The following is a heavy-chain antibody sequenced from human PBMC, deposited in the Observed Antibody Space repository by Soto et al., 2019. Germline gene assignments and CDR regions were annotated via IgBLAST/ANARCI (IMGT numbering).Heavy chain of an antibody. CDR3: ASSAITLFGVVSIPPHYYSEMDV. D-gene: IGHD3-3*01. V-gene: IGHV1-69*01. J-gene: IGHJ6*02. CDR1: GGTFNRYA. Sequence: QVQLVQSGAEVKKPGSSVKVSCKASGGTFNRYAISWVRQAPGQGLEWMGGIIPIFGIGNDAQRSQGRVTITADDSTGTAYMELSSLRSEDTGVYYCASSAITLFGVVSIPPHYYSEMDVWGQGTTVTVSS. CDR2: IIPIFGIG.